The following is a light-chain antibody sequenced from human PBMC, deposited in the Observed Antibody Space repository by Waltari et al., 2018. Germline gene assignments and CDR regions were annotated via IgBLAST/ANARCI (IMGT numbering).Light chain of an antibody. CDR1: QNLNRD. Sequence: EVVMTQSPATLSVSPGEVATLSCRASQNLNRDLAWYQQRPGQAPRLLIYGASTRATDVPDRCSGSGSGTEFTLTVSSVQSEDFAVYYCQQYSYWPPNTFGQGTKLDIK. CDR2: GAS. J-gene: IGKJ2*01. V-gene: IGKV3-15*01. CDR3: QQYSYWPPNT.